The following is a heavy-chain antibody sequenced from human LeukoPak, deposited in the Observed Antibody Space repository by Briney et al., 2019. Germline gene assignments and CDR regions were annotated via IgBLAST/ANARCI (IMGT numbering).Heavy chain of an antibody. D-gene: IGHD4-11*01. V-gene: IGHV1-2*02. CDR2: INPNSGGT. CDR1: GYTFTGYY. Sequence: ASVKVSCKASGYTFTGYYMHWVRQAPGQGLEWMGWINPNSGGTNYAQKFQGRVTMTRDTSISTAYMELSRLRSEDTAVYYCARDLTTVTGYYYYYGMDVWGQGTTVTVSS. CDR3: ARDLTTVTGYYYYYGMDV. J-gene: IGHJ6*02.